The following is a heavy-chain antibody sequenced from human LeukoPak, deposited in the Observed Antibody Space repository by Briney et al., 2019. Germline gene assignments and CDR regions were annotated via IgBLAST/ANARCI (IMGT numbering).Heavy chain of an antibody. D-gene: IGHD6-13*01. J-gene: IGHJ6*02. CDR2: IFYSGST. CDR3: ARGGDSNSWYSYYYYGLDV. Sequence: SETLSLTCTVSGGSITGYYWSWIRQPPGKGLEWIGYIFYSGSTKYNPSLKSRVTISVDTSKNQFSLKLSSVTAADTAVYYCARGGDSNSWYSYYYYGLDVWGQGTTVTVSS. V-gene: IGHV4-59*01. CDR1: GGSITGYY.